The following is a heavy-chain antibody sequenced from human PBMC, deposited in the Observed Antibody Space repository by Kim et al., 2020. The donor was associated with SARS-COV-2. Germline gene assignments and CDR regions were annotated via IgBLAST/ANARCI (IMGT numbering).Heavy chain of an antibody. Sequence: SETLSLTCAVYGGSFSGYYWSWIRQPPGKGLEWIGEINHSGSTNYNPSLKSRVTISVDTSKNQFSLKLSSVTAADTAVYYCARGVLRGYSGSLYNWFDPWGQGTLVTVSS. CDR3: ARGVLRGYSGSLYNWFDP. CDR2: INHSGST. V-gene: IGHV4-34*01. CDR1: GGSFSGYY. D-gene: IGHD5-12*01. J-gene: IGHJ5*02.